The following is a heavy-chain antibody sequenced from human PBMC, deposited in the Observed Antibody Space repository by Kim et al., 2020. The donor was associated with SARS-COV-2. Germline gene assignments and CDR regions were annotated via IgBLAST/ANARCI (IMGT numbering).Heavy chain of an antibody. CDR2: IYYSGST. CDR3: ARDHREWLQYTANWYFDL. D-gene: IGHD3-3*01. V-gene: IGHV4-59*01. CDR1: GGSISSDY. J-gene: IGHJ2*01. Sequence: SETLALTCTASGGSISSDYWSLSWQPPGKGLEWIGYIYYSGSTNYNPSLKSRVTISVDTSKNQFSLKLSSVTAADTAVYYCARDHREWLQYTANWYFDL.